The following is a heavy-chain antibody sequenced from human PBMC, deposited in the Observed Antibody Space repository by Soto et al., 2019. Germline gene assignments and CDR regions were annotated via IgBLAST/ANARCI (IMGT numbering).Heavy chain of an antibody. D-gene: IGHD3-9*01. Sequence: EVQVVESGGGLVKPGGSLRLSCAASGYTFSSYSMTWVRQAPGKGLEWVAFISSSSSYKYYADSVKGRFTISRDNAKRSLYLQMNSLRVEDTAVYYCARDWGSFVLTGYQDNWGQGTLVTVSS. J-gene: IGHJ4*02. CDR2: ISSSSSYK. CDR3: ARDWGSFVLTGYQDN. CDR1: GYTFSSYS. V-gene: IGHV3-21*01.